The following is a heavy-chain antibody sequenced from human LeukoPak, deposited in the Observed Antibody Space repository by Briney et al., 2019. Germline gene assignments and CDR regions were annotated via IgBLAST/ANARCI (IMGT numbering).Heavy chain of an antibody. V-gene: IGHV3-7*01. J-gene: IGHJ4*02. CDR3: ARDAQPSSFGY. CDR2: IKQDGSEK. D-gene: IGHD2-2*01. Sequence: GGSLRLSCAASGFTFSSYWMSWVRPAQGKGLEWVANIKQDGSEKYYVDSVKGRFTISRDNAKNSLYLQMNSLRAEDTAVYYCARDAQPSSFGYWGQVTLVTVSS. CDR1: GFTFSSYW.